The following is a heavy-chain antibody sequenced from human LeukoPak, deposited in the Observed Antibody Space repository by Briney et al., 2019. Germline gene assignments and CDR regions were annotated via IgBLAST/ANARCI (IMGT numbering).Heavy chain of an antibody. J-gene: IGHJ4*02. CDR3: AKGNYYYDSSGYRHFDY. Sequence: GGSLRLSXAASGFTFSSFAMSWVRQAPGKGLEWACTISPSGGSTYYTDSVKGRFTISRDSSKNTLFLQMSTLRAEDTAVYYCAKGNYYYDSSGYRHFDYWGQGTLVTVSS. D-gene: IGHD3-22*01. CDR2: ISPSGGST. V-gene: IGHV3-23*01. CDR1: GFTFSSFA.